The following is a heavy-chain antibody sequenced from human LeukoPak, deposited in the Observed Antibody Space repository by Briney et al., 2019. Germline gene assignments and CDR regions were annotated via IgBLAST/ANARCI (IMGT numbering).Heavy chain of an antibody. J-gene: IGHJ3*02. V-gene: IGHV4-61*01. Sequence: SETLPLTCTVSGGSVSSGSYYWSWIRQPPGKGLEWIGYVYYSGSTNSNSSLKSRVTISVDTSKNQFSLKLSSVTAADTAVYYCARAFGRAFDIWGQGTMVTVSS. D-gene: IGHD3-16*01. CDR3: ARAFGRAFDI. CDR2: VYYSGST. CDR1: GGSVSSGSYY.